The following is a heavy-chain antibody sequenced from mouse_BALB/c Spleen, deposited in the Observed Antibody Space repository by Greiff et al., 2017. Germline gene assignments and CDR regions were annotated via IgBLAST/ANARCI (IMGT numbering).Heavy chain of an antibody. CDR1: GFSLTSYG. V-gene: IGHV2-5-1*01. CDR3: AKKGGYDYDHWYFDV. CDR2: IWRGGST. D-gene: IGHD2-4*01. J-gene: IGHJ1*01. Sequence: VQRVESGPSLVQPSQSLSITCTVSGFSLTSYGVHWVRQSPGKGLEWLGVIWRGGSTDYNAAFMSRLSITKDNSKSQVFFKMNSLQADDTAIYYCAKKGGYDYDHWYFDVWGAGTTVTVSS.